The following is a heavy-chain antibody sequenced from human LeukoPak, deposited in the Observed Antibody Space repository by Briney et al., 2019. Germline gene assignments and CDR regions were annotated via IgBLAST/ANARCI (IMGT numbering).Heavy chain of an antibody. CDR1: GFTFSHYG. CDR3: ARYCGSDATTFGAVDI. CDR2: IWDDGNKK. D-gene: IGHD3-10*02. Sequence: GSLRLSCAAAGFTFSHYGMHLVRQAPGKGLEWVALIWDDGNKKSHADTVKGRFTISRDNSKNTLYLQMNSLRGEDTAVYSAARYCGSDATTFGAVDIWGQGTKVIVSS. V-gene: IGHV3-33*01. J-gene: IGHJ3*02.